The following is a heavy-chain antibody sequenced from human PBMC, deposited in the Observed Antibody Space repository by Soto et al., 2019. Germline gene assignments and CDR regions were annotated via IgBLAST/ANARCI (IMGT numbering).Heavy chain of an antibody. CDR1: GDSVSSGLSY. V-gene: IGHV4-61*01. D-gene: IGHD6-6*01. J-gene: IGHJ4*02. CDR2: VYYSGST. CDR3: ARHIEYSSSYFDY. Sequence: TSETLSLTCTVSGDSVSSGLSYWGWIRQAPGKGLEWIGYVYYSGSTNYNPSLKSRVTISVDTSKNQFSLKLSSVTAADTAVYYCARHIEYSSSYFDYWGQGTLVTVSS.